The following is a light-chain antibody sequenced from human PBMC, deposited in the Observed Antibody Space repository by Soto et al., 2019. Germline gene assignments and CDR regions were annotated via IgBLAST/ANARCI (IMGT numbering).Light chain of an antibody. CDR2: EVS. V-gene: IGLV2-14*01. CDR1: SSDVGGYNS. J-gene: IGLJ1*01. CDR3: SSYTSSSTLYV. Sequence: VLTHPASVSWSPGQSITISCTGTSSDVGGYNSVSWYQHHPGKAPKLMIYEVSNRPSGVSNRFSGSKSGNTASLTISGLQAEDEADYYCSSYTSSSTLYVFGTGTKVTVL.